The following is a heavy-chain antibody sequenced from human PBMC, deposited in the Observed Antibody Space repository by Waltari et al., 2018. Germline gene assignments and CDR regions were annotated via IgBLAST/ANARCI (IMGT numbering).Heavy chain of an antibody. Sequence: EVQLVESGGGLIPPGGSLRLSCAASGFTGSRHYMRWGRQALGKGVEWVSVIYSGCSTYYADSLKVRFTISRDNSKNTLYLQMNSLRAEDTAVYYCARGGDYNSNWCQGTLVTVSS. V-gene: IGHV3-53*01. CDR1: GFTGSRHY. CDR3: ARGGDYNSN. J-gene: IGHJ4*02. CDR2: IYSGCST. D-gene: IGHD5-12*01.